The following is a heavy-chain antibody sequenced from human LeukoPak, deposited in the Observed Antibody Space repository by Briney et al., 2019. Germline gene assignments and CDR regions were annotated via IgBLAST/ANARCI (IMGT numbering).Heavy chain of an antibody. Sequence: PGRSPRLSWAPSALTFISYGMHCVSQDPGKWLEWVVVIWYDGSNKYYADSVKGRFTISRDNSKNTLYLQMNSLRAEDTAVYYCARGRLAVAGYAFDIWGQGTMVTVSS. J-gene: IGHJ3*02. CDR2: IWYDGSNK. V-gene: IGHV3-33*01. CDR1: ALTFISYG. CDR3: ARGRLAVAGYAFDI. D-gene: IGHD6-19*01.